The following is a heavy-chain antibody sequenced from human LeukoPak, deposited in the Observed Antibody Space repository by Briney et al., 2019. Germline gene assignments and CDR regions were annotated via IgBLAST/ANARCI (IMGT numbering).Heavy chain of an antibody. D-gene: IGHD6-13*01. CDR3: AKDAHLRSSSSWNFDY. CDR2: IRYDGSNK. Sequence: GGSLRLSCAASGFTFSSYGMSWVRQAPGKGLEWVAFIRYDGSNKYYADSVKGRFTISRDNSKNTLYLQMNSLRAEDTAVYYCAKDAHLRSSSSWNFDYWGQGTLVTVSS. J-gene: IGHJ4*02. V-gene: IGHV3-30*02. CDR1: GFTFSSYG.